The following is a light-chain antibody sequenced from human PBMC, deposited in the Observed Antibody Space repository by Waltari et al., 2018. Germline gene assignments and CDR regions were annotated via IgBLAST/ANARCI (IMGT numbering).Light chain of an antibody. V-gene: IGKV1-39*01. CDR2: TAS. J-gene: IGKJ3*01. CDR3: QQSYSFPET. CDR1: EGLSNF. Sequence: DIQMTQSPSSLSASVGGRVTVTCRASEGLSNFLNWYQQKPGKAPKLLIYTASTLQSGVPSRVSGDGSGKEFTLTISSLQPEDFATYYCQQSYSFPETFGPGTKVDV.